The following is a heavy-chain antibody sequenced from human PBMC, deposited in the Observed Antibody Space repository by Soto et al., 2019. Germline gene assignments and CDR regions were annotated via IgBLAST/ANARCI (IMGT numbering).Heavy chain of an antibody. J-gene: IGHJ4*02. Sequence: QVQLQESGPGLVKPSETLPLTCTVACGSISSYYWSWIRQPAGKGLAWIGRIYVSGSTKYNPSPKSRGSKSVDTSKDQFGLRLTSVTAADTAVYYCARSLGGLGDYEGQGTLVTVSS. V-gene: IGHV4-4*07. CDR2: IYVSGST. CDR3: ARSLGGLGDY. D-gene: IGHD3-16*01. CDR1: CGSISSYY.